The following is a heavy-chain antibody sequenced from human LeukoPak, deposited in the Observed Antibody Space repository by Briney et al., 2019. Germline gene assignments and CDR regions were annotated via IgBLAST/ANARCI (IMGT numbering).Heavy chain of an antibody. CDR1: GFTFSSYG. D-gene: IGHD2-2*01. CDR3: AKGHCSSASCYAFDS. J-gene: IGHJ4*02. Sequence: PGRSLRLSCAASGFTFSSYGMHWVRQAPGKGLEWVAVIWYDGSNKYYADSVKGRFTISRDNSKNTLYLQMNSLRAEDTAVYYCAKGHCSSASCYAFDSWGQGTLVTVSS. V-gene: IGHV3-33*06. CDR2: IWYDGSNK.